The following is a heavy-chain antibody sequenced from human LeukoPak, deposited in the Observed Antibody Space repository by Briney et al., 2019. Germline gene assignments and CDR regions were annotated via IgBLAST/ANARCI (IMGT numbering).Heavy chain of an antibody. Sequence: GGSLRLSCAASGFTFSSYSMNWVRQAPGKGLEWVSYISSSSSTIYYADSVKGRFTISRDNAKNSLYLQMNSLRAEDTAVYYCARDLEAGYDFWSGFRGYWGQGTLVTVSS. CDR2: ISSSSSTI. CDR3: ARDLEAGYDFWSGFRGY. V-gene: IGHV3-48*01. D-gene: IGHD3-3*01. CDR1: GFTFSSYS. J-gene: IGHJ4*02.